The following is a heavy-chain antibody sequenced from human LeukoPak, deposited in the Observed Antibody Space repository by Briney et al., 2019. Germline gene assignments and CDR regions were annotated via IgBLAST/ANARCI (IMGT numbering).Heavy chain of an antibody. CDR3: ARDLLRAIAAAGREYFGY. J-gene: IGHJ4*02. CDR2: INPNSGGT. CDR1: GYTFTGYY. D-gene: IGHD6-13*01. Sequence: ASVKVSCKASGYTFTGYYMHWVRQAPGQGLEWMGRINPNSGGTNYARKFQGRVTMTRDTSISTAYMELSRLRSDDTAVYYCARDLLRAIAAAGREYFGYWGQGTLVTVSS. V-gene: IGHV1-2*06.